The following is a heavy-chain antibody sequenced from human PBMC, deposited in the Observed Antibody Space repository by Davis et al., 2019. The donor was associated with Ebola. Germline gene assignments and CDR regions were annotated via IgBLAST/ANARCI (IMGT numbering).Heavy chain of an antibody. D-gene: IGHD6-19*01. CDR3: ARDMISGWKFDY. CDR2: INQDGSQQ. J-gene: IGHJ4*02. CDR1: GFTLSGYW. V-gene: IGHV3-7*01. Sequence: GESLKISCAASGFTLSGYWMSWIRLAPGKGLEWVANINQDGSQQYFVDSVKGPFSISRDNAKNSLYLQMNSLRAEDTAVYYCARDMISGWKFDYWGQGSLVTVSS.